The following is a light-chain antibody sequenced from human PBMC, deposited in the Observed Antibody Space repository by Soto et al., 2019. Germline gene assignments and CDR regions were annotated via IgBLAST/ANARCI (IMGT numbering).Light chain of an antibody. J-gene: IGKJ5*01. V-gene: IGKV3-20*01. CDR2: DAS. Sequence: EIVRTQSPGTLSVSPGERVTLSCRASQSVSSKLVWYQRKPGQAPRLLIYDASTRATGMPGRFSGSGSGTEFTLTISRLEPEDFAVYYCQQYGSSPITFGQGTRLEIK. CDR3: QQYGSSPIT. CDR1: QSVSSK.